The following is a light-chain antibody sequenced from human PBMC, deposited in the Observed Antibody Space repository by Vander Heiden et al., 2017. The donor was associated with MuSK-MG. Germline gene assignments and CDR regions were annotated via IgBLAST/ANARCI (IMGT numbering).Light chain of an antibody. Sequence: SQLTHSPSTLSPSVGDRVTITCRASQGISSWLNWYQQKPGKVPNLLIYRTSSLESGVPSRFSGSGSGTEFTLTINSLQPGDFATYYCQRAYSAIYTFGHGTKVDIK. J-gene: IGKJ3*01. V-gene: IGKV1-5*03. CDR3: QRAYSAIYT. CDR1: QGISSW. CDR2: RTS.